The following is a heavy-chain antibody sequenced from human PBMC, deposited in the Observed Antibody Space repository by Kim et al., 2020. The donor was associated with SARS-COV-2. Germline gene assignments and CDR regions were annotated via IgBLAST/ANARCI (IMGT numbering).Heavy chain of an antibody. CDR2: IYPGDSDT. D-gene: IGHD2-15*01. Sequence: GESLKISCKGSGYSFTSYWIGWVRQMPGKGLEWMGIIYPGDSDTRYSPSFQGQVTISADKSISTAYLQWSSLKASDTAMYYCARLGGVVLRFENWFDPWGQGTLVTVSS. CDR3: ARLGGVVLRFENWFDP. J-gene: IGHJ5*02. V-gene: IGHV5-51*01. CDR1: GYSFTSYW.